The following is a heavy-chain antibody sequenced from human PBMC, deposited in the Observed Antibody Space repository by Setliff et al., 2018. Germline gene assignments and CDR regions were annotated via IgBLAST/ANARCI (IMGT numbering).Heavy chain of an antibody. V-gene: IGHV4-38-2*02. CDR2: IYHSGST. J-gene: IGHJ6*02. CDR1: GYSISSGYC. D-gene: IGHD6-13*01. CDR3: ARDEGSSYFYGMDV. Sequence: SETLSLTCAVSGYSISSGYCWGWIRQPPGKGLEWIGSIYHSGSTYYNPSLKSRVTISVDTSKNQFSLKLSSVTAADTAVYYCARDEGSSYFYGMDVWGQGTTVTVSS.